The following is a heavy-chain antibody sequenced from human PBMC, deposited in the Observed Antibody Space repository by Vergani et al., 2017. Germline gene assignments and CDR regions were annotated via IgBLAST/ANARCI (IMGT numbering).Heavy chain of an antibody. CDR1: GYTFTSYG. Sequence: QVQLVQSGAEVKKPGASVKVSCKASGYTFTSYGISWVRQAPGQGLEWMGWISAYNGNTNYAQKLQGRVTMTTDTSTSTAYLALRSLRSDDTAVYYCARDGITIFGVVITTYYYYGMDVWGQGTRVTVSS. CDR3: ARDGITIFGVVITTYYYYGMDV. CDR2: ISAYNGNT. D-gene: IGHD3-3*01. V-gene: IGHV1-18*01. J-gene: IGHJ6*02.